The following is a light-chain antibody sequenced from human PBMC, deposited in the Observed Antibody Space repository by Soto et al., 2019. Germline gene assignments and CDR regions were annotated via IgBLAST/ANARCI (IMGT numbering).Light chain of an antibody. CDR2: AAS. Sequence: EIVLTQSPGTLSLSPGEPATLSCRASQSVSSSYLAWYQQKHGQAPRLLMYAASSRATGIPDRFSGAGSGTDFTLTISRLEPEDFSLYYCQQHDILPITFGQGTRLEIK. J-gene: IGKJ5*01. CDR1: QSVSSSY. CDR3: QQHDILPIT. V-gene: IGKV3-20*01.